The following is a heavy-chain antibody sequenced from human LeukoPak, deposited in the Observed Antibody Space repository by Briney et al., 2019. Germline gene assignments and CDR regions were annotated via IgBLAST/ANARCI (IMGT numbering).Heavy chain of an antibody. CDR2: INHSGST. Sequence: SSETLSLTCIVSGDSLSSGHYWGWIRQSPGKGLEWIGEINHSGSTNYNPSLKSRVTISVDTSKNQFSLKLSSVTAADTAVYYCARYRVTALDYWGQGTLVTVSS. V-gene: IGHV4-38-2*02. D-gene: IGHD3-10*01. J-gene: IGHJ4*02. CDR3: ARYRVTALDY. CDR1: GDSLSSGHY.